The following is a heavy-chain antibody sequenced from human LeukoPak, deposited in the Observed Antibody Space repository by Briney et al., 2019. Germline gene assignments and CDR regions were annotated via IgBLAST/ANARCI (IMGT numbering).Heavy chain of an antibody. CDR1: GGSISSSSYY. V-gene: IGHV4-39*01. CDR2: IYYSGST. J-gene: IGHJ4*02. D-gene: IGHD3-16*01. CDR3: ARQATNGGY. Sequence: SGTLSLTCTVSGGSISSSSYYWGWIRQPPGKGLEWIGSIYYSGSTYYNPSLKSRVTISVDTSKNQFSLKLSSVAAADTAVYYCARQATNGGYWGQGTLVTVSS.